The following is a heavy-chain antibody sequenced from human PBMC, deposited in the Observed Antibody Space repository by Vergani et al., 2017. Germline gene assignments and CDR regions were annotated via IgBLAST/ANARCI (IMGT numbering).Heavy chain of an antibody. V-gene: IGHV2-70*15. J-gene: IGHJ6*02. D-gene: IGHD6-6*01. CDR1: GFSLSTSGMC. CDR3: ARSIAARGYYYYGMDV. Sequence: QVTLREAGPALVKPTQTLTLTCTFSGFSLSTSGMCVSWIRQPPGKALEWLARIDWDDDKYYSTSLKTRLTISKDPSKNQVVLTMTNMDPVDTATYYWARSIAARGYYYYGMDVWGQGTTVTVSS. CDR2: IDWDDDK.